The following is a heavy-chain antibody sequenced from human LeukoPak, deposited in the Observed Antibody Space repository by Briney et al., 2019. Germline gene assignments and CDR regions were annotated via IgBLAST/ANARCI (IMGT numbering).Heavy chain of an antibody. CDR2: INPNSGGT. J-gene: IGHJ6*02. V-gene: IGHV1-2*02. Sequence: SVKVSCKASGYTFTGYYMHWVGQAPGQGLEWMGWINPNSGGTNYAQKFQGRVTMTRDKSISTAYMELSRLRSDATAVYYCAGDPMVPHSPYYYYYGMDVWGQGTTVTVSS. CDR3: AGDPMVPHSPYYYYYGMDV. CDR1: GYTFTGYY. D-gene: IGHD4/OR15-4a*01.